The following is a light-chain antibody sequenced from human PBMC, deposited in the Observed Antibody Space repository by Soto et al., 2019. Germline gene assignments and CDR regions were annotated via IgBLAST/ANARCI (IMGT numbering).Light chain of an antibody. V-gene: IGKV1-9*01. CDR2: AAS. CDR3: QQLNSYSIT. Sequence: IQLTQSPSSLSASVGDRVTIACRASQGISSYLAWYQQKPGKAPTLLIYAASTLQSGVPSRFSGSGSGTDFNLTISSLQPEDFATYYCQQLNSYSITFGQGTRLEIK. CDR1: QGISSY. J-gene: IGKJ5*01.